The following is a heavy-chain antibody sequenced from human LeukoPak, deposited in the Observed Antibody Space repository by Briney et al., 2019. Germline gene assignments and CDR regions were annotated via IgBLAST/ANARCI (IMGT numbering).Heavy chain of an antibody. J-gene: IGHJ3*02. CDR2: ISGSGGST. V-gene: IGHV3-23*01. D-gene: IGHD6-19*01. CDR3: AISPRGWSAFDI. CDR1: GFTFSSYG. Sequence: GGSLRLSCAASGFTFSSYGMHWVRQAPGKGLEWVSAISGSGGSTYYADSVKGRFTISRDNSKNTLYLQMNGLRAEDTAVYYCAISPRGWSAFDIWGQGTMVTVSS.